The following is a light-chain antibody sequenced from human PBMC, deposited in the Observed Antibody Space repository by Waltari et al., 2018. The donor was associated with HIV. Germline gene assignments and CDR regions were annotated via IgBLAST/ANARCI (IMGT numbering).Light chain of an antibody. CDR2: RNN. CDR1: SSNIGNNF. J-gene: IGLJ3*02. Sequence: QSVLTQPPSASGTPGQRVAISCSGSSSNIGNNFVYWYQHLPGTTPKLLIYRNNQRPSGVPVRVSGAKSVTSASLAISGVRSEDEADYYCTSWDDSLSGWMFGGGTTLTVL. CDR3: TSWDDSLSGWM. V-gene: IGLV1-47*01.